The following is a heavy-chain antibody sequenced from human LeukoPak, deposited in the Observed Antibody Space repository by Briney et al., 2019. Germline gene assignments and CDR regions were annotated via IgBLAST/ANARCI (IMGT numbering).Heavy chain of an antibody. V-gene: IGHV3-53*01. Sequence: PGGSLRLSCAASGFTFSDYYMSWVRQAPGKGLEWVAIIYAGDRTYYTDPVKGRFTLSRDNSENTVYLQMNSLRAEDTAVYYCXGDSISSPNLDYWGQGTLVTVSS. D-gene: IGHD6-6*01. CDR3: XGDSISSPNLDY. CDR2: IYAGDRT. CDR1: GFTFSDYY. J-gene: IGHJ4*02.